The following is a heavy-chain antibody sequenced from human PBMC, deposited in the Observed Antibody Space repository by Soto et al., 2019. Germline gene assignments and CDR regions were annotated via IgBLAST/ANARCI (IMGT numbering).Heavy chain of an antibody. CDR2: INPSGGST. CDR1: GYTFTSYY. V-gene: IGHV1-46*01. D-gene: IGHD2-2*01. J-gene: IGHJ5*02. Sequence: QVQLVQSGAEVKKPGASVKVSCKASGYTFTSYYMHWVRQAPGQGLEWMGIINPSGGSTSYAQKFQGRVTMNRDTATSTDYMELSSLRSEDTAVYYCASADQLLSAPEFDPWGQGTLVTVSS. CDR3: ASADQLLSAPEFDP.